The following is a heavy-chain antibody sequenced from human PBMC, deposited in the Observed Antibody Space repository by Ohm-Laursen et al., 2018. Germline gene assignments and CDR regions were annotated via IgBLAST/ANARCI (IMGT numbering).Heavy chain of an antibody. J-gene: IGHJ5*02. CDR2: VTGSGRTT. D-gene: IGHD3-10*01. CDR1: GFTFSGYA. V-gene: IGHV3-23*01. Sequence: SLRLSCTASGFTFSGYAMSWVWQAPGKGPEWVSVVTGSGRTTYYRDSVKGRFTISRDNSKNTLYLQMNSLRVEDTAVYYCAKGLSGGTGHGNWFDPWGQGTLVSVSS. CDR3: AKGLSGGTGHGNWFDP.